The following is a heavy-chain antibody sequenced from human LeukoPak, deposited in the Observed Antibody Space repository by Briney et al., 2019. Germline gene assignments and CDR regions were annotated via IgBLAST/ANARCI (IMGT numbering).Heavy chain of an antibody. J-gene: IGHJ6*03. CDR2: IYYSGST. Sequence: SETLSLTCTVSGGSISSYYWSWIRQPPGKGLEWIGYIYYSGSTNYNPSLKSRVTISVDTSKNQFSLKLSSVTAADTAVYYCARVYYDFWSVGYYYYYMDVWGKGTTVTISS. D-gene: IGHD3-3*01. V-gene: IGHV4-59*01. CDR3: ARVYYDFWSVGYYYYYMDV. CDR1: GGSISSYY.